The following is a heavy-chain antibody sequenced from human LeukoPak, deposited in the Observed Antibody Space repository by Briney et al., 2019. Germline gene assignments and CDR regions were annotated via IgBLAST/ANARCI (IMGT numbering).Heavy chain of an antibody. Sequence: GASVKVSCKASGYTFTGYYIHWVRQAPGQGLEWMGWTYNSYTHYAQTLRDRLTMTTDTSTSTSYMELRILRSDDTAVYYCARALGQGGSFDLYYFDSWGQGSLVTVSS. J-gene: IGHJ4*02. D-gene: IGHD3-9*01. V-gene: IGHV1-18*04. CDR1: GYTFTGYY. CDR3: ARALGQGGSFDLYYFDS. CDR2: TYNSYT.